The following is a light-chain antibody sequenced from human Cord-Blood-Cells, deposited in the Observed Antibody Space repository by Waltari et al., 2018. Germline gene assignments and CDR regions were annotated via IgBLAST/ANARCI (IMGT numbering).Light chain of an antibody. Sequence: QPVLTQPPSSSASPGESARLTCTLPSDINVGSYNIYWNQQKPGSPPRYLLYYYSDSDKGQGSGVPSRFSGSKDASANTGILLISGLQSEDEADYYCMIWPSNAWVFGGGTKLTVL. CDR3: MIWPSNAWV. J-gene: IGLJ3*02. CDR2: YYSDSDK. CDR1: SDINVGSYN. V-gene: IGLV5-37*01.